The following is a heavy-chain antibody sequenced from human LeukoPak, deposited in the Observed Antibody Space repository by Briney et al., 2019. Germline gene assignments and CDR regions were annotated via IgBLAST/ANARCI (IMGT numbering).Heavy chain of an antibody. J-gene: IGHJ4*02. V-gene: IGHV1-18*01. CDR3: ARGNLGYCSSTSCYIDY. Sequence: EASVKVSCKASGYTFTSYGISWVRQAPGQGLEWMGWISTHDGNTNYAQNLQDRVTMTTDTSTSTAYMELRSLRSDDTAVYYCARGNLGYCSSTSCYIDYWGQGTLVTVSS. CDR2: ISTHDGNT. CDR1: GYTFTSYG. D-gene: IGHD2-2*02.